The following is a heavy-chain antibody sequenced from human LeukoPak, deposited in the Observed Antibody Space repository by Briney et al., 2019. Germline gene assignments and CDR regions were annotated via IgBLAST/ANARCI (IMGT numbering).Heavy chain of an antibody. CDR1: GGSISSYY. V-gene: IGHV4-59*01. Sequence: EPSETLSLTCTVSGGSISSYYWSWIRQPPGKGLEWIGYIYYSGSTNYKPSVKSRVTISVDTSKNQFSLKLSSVTAADTAVYYCARDFFRGYYYDSSGRRWFDPWGQGTLVTVSS. CDR3: ARDFFRGYYYDSSGRRWFDP. J-gene: IGHJ5*02. CDR2: IYYSGST. D-gene: IGHD3-22*01.